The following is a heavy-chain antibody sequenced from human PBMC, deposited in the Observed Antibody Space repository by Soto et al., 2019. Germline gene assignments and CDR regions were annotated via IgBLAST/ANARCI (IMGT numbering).Heavy chain of an antibody. CDR2: IRSKANSYAT. V-gene: IGHV3-73*01. J-gene: IGHJ4*02. CDR1: GFTFGGSA. CDR3: VSRSSWTFDY. D-gene: IGHD6-13*01. Sequence: PGGSLRLSCAASGFTFGGSAMHWVRQASGKGLEWVGRIRSKANSYATAYAASVKGRFTISRDDSKNTAYLQMNSLKTEDTAVYYCVSRSSWTFDYWGQGTLVTVSS.